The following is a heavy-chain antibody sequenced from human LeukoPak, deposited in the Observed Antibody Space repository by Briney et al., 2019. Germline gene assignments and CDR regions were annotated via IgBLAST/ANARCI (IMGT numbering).Heavy chain of an antibody. CDR1: GYTFTNYA. Sequence: ASVKDSCKASGYTFTNYAVNWLRQAPGQRLEWMGWINAGNGDTKFSQNYQARVTITRDASASTAYVELSSLTSEDTVVYFCARGLWSAHRREYYFDSWGQGTLVTVSS. CDR2: INAGNGDT. J-gene: IGHJ4*02. CDR3: ARGLWSAHRREYYFDS. D-gene: IGHD3-3*01. V-gene: IGHV1-3*01.